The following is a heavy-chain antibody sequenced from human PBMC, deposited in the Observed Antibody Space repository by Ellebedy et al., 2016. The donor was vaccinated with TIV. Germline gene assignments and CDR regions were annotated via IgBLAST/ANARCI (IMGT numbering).Heavy chain of an antibody. V-gene: IGHV4-34*01. J-gene: IGHJ4*02. CDR1: GGSFSGYY. D-gene: IGHD4-17*01. CDR3: ARDSYYGDYFDY. CDR2: INHSGST. Sequence: SETLSLXCAVYGGSFSGYYWSWIRQPPGKGLEWIGEINHSGSTNYNPSLKSRVTISVDTSKNQFSLKLSSVTAADTAVYYCARDSYYGDYFDYWGQGTLVTVSS.